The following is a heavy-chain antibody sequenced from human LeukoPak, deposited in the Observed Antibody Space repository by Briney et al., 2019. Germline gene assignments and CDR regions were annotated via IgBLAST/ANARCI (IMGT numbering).Heavy chain of an antibody. V-gene: IGHV4-34*01. CDR2: INHSGST. CDR3: ARGSSGYSFDY. J-gene: IGHJ4*02. Sequence: KSSETLSLTCAVYGGSFSGYYWSWIRQPPGKGLEWIGEINHSGSTNYNPSLKSRVTISVDTSKNQFSLKLSSVTAADTAVYYCARGSSGYSFDYWGQGTLVTVSS. D-gene: IGHD3-22*01. CDR1: GGSFSGYY.